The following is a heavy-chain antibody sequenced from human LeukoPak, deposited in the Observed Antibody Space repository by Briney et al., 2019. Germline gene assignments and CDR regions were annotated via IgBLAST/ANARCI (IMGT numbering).Heavy chain of an antibody. CDR3: ATDLAWLRFVAY. Sequence: GASVKDSCKASGGTFSTYVISWVRQAPGRGLEWMGGFDPEDGETIYAQKFQGRVTMTEDTSTDTAYMELSSLRSEDTAVYYCATDLAWLRFVAYWGQGTLVTVSS. J-gene: IGHJ4*02. CDR1: GGTFSTYV. CDR2: FDPEDGET. D-gene: IGHD5-12*01. V-gene: IGHV1-24*01.